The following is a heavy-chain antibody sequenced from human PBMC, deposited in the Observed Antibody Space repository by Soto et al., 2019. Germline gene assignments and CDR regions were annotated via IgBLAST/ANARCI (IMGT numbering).Heavy chain of an antibody. Sequence: GGSLRLSCAASGFTFSSYAMSLVRQAPGKGLEWVSAISGSGGSTYYADSVKGRFTISRDNSKNTLYLQMNSLRAEDTAVYYCAKAPGYGDYYFDYWGQGTLVTVSS. CDR2: ISGSGGST. D-gene: IGHD4-17*01. J-gene: IGHJ4*02. V-gene: IGHV3-23*01. CDR1: GFTFSSYA. CDR3: AKAPGYGDYYFDY.